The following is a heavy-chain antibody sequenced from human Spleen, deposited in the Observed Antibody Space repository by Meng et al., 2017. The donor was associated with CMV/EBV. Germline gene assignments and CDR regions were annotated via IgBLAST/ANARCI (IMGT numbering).Heavy chain of an antibody. CDR2: ISSSGSTI. V-gene: IGHV3-11*04. Sequence: GESLKISCAASGFTFSDYYMSWIRQAPGKGLEWVSYISSSGSTIYYADSVKGRFTISRDNAKNSLYLQMNSLRAEDTAVYYCARTYYDFWSGYYALNYYYGMDVWGQGTTVTVSS. J-gene: IGHJ6*02. D-gene: IGHD3-3*01. CDR1: GFTFSDYY. CDR3: ARTYYDFWSGYYALNYYYGMDV.